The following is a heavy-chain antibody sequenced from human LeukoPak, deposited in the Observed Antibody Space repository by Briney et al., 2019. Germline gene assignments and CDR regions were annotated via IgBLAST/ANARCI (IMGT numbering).Heavy chain of an antibody. V-gene: IGHV3-53*01. CDR1: GFTFSSNY. D-gene: IGHD3-10*01. CDR3: ARDTLLWFGELLGYYGMDV. CDR2: IYSGGST. Sequence: PGGSLRLSCAASGFTFSSNYMSWVRQAPGKGLEWVSVIYSGGSTYYADSVKGRFTISRDNSKNTLYLQMNSLRAEDTAVYYCARDTLLWFGELLGYYGMDVRGQGTTVTVSS. J-gene: IGHJ6*02.